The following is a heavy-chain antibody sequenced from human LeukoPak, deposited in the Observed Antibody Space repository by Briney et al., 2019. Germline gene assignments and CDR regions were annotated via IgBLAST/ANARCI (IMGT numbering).Heavy chain of an antibody. CDR3: ARDVEDIVVVPAAKDGYYYYYMDV. D-gene: IGHD2-2*01. CDR1: GFTFSTYS. J-gene: IGHJ6*03. V-gene: IGHV3-48*04. CDR2: ISSGSSTI. Sequence: GGSLRLSCAASGFTFSTYSMNWVRQAPGKGLEWVSYISSGSSTIYYADSVKGRFTISRDYAKNSLYLQMNSLRAEDTAVYYCARDVEDIVVVPAAKDGYYYYYMDVWGKGTTVTVSS.